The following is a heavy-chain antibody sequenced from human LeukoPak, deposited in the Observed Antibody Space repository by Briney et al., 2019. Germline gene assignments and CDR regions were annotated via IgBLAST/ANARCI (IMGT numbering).Heavy chain of an antibody. CDR3: ARSPSGYSGYDPVYY. D-gene: IGHD5-12*01. CDR1: GGTFSSYA. CDR2: IIPMFGTA. Sequence: SVKVSCKASGGTFSSYAISWVRQAPGQGLEWMGGIIPMFGTANYAQKFQGRVTMTADESTSTVYMELSSLRSEDTAVYYCARSPSGYSGYDPVYYWGQGTLVTVSS. V-gene: IGHV1-69*13. J-gene: IGHJ4*02.